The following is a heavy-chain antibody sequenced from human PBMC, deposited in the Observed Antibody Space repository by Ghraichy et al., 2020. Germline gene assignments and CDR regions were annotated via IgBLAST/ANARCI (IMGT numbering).Heavy chain of an antibody. D-gene: IGHD6-13*01. CDR2: IYYSGST. CDR3: ARNGIDSSSWLYYFDY. Sequence: SETLSLTCTVSGGSISSSSYYWGWIRQPPGKGLEWIGSIYYSGSTYYNPSLKSRVTISVDTSKNQFSLKLSSVTAADTAVYYCARNGIDSSSWLYYFDYWGQGTLVIVSS. V-gene: IGHV4-39*01. CDR1: GGSISSSSYY. J-gene: IGHJ4*02.